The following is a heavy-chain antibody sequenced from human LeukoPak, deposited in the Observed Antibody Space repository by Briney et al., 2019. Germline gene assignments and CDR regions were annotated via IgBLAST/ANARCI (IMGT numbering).Heavy chain of an antibody. D-gene: IGHD5-12*01. CDR1: GFTGRSYR. J-gene: IGHJ4*02. Sequence: GGSLRLFCAASGFTGRSYRMHWVRQAQGKGLVWVSRINSDGSSTSYADSVKGRFTISTDNAKNTLYLQMNSLRAEDTAVYYCAKDRSGYDSVFDYWGQGTLVTVSS. V-gene: IGHV3-74*01. CDR3: AKDRSGYDSVFDY. CDR2: INSDGSST.